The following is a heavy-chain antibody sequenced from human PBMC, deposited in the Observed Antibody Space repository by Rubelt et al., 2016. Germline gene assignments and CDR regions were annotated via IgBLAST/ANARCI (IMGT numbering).Heavy chain of an antibody. D-gene: IGHD3-9*01. CDR1: GGSFSGYY. CDR3: ARLRGGWAVNDILTGYPDY. J-gene: IGHJ4*02. CDR2: INHGGST. Sequence: QVQLQQWGAGLLKPSETLSLTCAVYGGSFSGYYWSWIRQPPGKGLEWIGEINHGGSTNYTPSLKSWVTISVDTSKNQFSLKLSSVTAADTAVYYCARLRGGWAVNDILTGYPDYWGQGTLVTVSS. V-gene: IGHV4-34*01.